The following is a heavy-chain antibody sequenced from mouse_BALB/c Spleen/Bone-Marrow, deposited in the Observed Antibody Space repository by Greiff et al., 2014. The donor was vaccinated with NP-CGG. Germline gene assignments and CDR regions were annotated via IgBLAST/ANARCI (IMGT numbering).Heavy chain of an antibody. CDR2: IYPSDSYT. V-gene: IGHV1-69*02. Sequence: VKLMESGAELVRPGASVKLSCKASGYTFTSYWINWVKQRPGQGLEWIGNIYPSDSYTNYNQKFKDKATLTVDKSSCTAYMQLSSPTSEDSAVYYCTRVRGYGSRAWFAYWGQGTLVTVSA. CDR3: TRVRGYGSRAWFAY. CDR1: GYTFTSYW. J-gene: IGHJ3*01. D-gene: IGHD1-1*01.